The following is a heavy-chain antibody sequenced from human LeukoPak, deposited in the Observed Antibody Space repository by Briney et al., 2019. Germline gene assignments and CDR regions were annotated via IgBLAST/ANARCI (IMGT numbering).Heavy chain of an antibody. CDR3: ARDYYDYVWGSFSPVGY. V-gene: IGHV3-11*01. CDR1: GFTFSDYY. D-gene: IGHD3-16*01. CDR2: ISSSGSTI. Sequence: GGSLRLSCAASGFTFSDYYMSWIRQAPGKGLEWVSYISSSGSTIYYADSVKGRFTISRDNDKNSLYLQMNSLRAEDTAVYYCARDYYDYVWGSFSPVGYWGQGTLVTVSS. J-gene: IGHJ4*02.